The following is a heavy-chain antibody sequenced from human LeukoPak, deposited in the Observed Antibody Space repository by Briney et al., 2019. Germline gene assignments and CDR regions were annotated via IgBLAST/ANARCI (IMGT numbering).Heavy chain of an antibody. V-gene: IGHV3-7*01. J-gene: IGHJ4*02. D-gene: IGHD2-2*01. Sequence: PGGSLRLSCAASGFTFSSYWMSWVRQAPGKGLEWVANIKQDGSEKYYVDSVKGRFTISRDNAKNSLYLQMNSLRAEDTAVYYCARDSDVNRYCSSTSCPGDHFDYWGQGTLVTVSS. CDR3: ARDSDVNRYCSSTSCPGDHFDY. CDR2: IKQDGSEK. CDR1: GFTFSSYW.